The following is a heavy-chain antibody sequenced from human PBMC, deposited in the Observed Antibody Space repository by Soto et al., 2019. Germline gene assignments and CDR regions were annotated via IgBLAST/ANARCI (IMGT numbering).Heavy chain of an antibody. CDR2: IIPIYGTA. D-gene: IGHD1-7*01. Sequence: QVQLVQYGAEVKKPGSSVKESCKASGGTFSSYSISWFRQAPVQGLDWMRGIIPIYGTANSEQKFKGRVTNTADDSPSTAYIELSSLSSEDTVVYYCASGLKTATTGISGMDVWGQGTTVTVSS. J-gene: IGHJ6*01. V-gene: IGHV1-69*01. CDR3: ASGLKTATTGISGMDV. CDR1: GGTFSSYS.